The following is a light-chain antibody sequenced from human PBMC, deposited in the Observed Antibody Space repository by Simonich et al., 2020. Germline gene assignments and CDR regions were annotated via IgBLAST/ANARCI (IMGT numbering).Light chain of an antibody. CDR3: QQYGSSPET. V-gene: IGKV3D-20*01. Sequence: EIVLTQSPGTLSLSPGGRATLSCRASQSVSSSYLAWYQQKPGLAPRLLIYDASSRATGIPDRFSGSGSGTDFTLTISRLEPEDFAVYYCQQYGSSPETFGQGTKVEIK. J-gene: IGKJ1*01. CDR2: DAS. CDR1: QSVSSSY.